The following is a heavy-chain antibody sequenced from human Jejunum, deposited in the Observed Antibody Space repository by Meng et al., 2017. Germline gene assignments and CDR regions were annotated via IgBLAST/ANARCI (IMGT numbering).Heavy chain of an antibody. J-gene: IGHJ4*02. D-gene: IGHD3-9*01. CDR1: GFSLSTSEVG. Sequence: QITLRESGPTLLQPTQTLTLTCTFSGFSLSTSEVGVGWIRQPPGKALEWLALIYWDDDKRYSPSLNNRLTITKDTSRNQVVLTMTNMDPVDTATYYCAKDWSDTAFDYWGQGTLVTVSS. V-gene: IGHV2-5*02. CDR2: IYWDDDK. CDR3: AKDWSDTAFDY.